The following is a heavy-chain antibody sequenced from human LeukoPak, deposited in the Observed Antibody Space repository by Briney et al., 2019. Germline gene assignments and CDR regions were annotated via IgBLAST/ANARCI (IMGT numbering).Heavy chain of an antibody. V-gene: IGHV4-34*01. CDR3: ARGVLRYYDFWSGYPNWFDP. D-gene: IGHD3-3*01. Sequence: SETLSLTCAVYGGSFSGYYWSWFRQPPGKGLEWIGEINHSGSTNYNPSLKSRVTISVDTSKNQFSLKLSSVTAADTAVYYCARGVLRYYDFWSGYPNWFDPWGQGTLVTVSS. CDR2: INHSGST. CDR1: GGSFSGYY. J-gene: IGHJ5*02.